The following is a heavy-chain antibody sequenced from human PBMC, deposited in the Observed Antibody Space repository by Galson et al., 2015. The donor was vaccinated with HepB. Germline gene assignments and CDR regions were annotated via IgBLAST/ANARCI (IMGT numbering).Heavy chain of an antibody. CDR1: GFSVSKNY. V-gene: IGHV3-66*01. CDR3: ARETNDRAFDI. J-gene: IGHJ3*02. CDR2: IDKDGGT. Sequence: SLRLSCAASGFSVSKNYMTWVRQAPGKGLECISVIDKDGGTHYAGSVKGRFTISRDNSKNTLYLQVNNLRAEDTAVYYCARETNDRAFDIWGQGTMVTVSS. D-gene: IGHD3-22*01.